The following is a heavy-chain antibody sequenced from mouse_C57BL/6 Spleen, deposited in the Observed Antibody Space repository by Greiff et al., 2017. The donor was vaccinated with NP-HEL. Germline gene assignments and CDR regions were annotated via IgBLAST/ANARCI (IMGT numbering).Heavy chain of an antibody. CDR3: ARLSYDGYPYFDV. Sequence: VQLQQSGPELVKPGASVKIPCKASGYTFTDYNMDWVKQSPGKSLEWIGDINPNNGGTIYNQKFKGKATLTVDKSSSTAYMELRSLTSEDTAVYYCARLSYDGYPYFDVWGTGTTVTVSS. D-gene: IGHD2-3*01. CDR2: INPNNGGT. V-gene: IGHV1-18*01. CDR1: GYTFTDYN. J-gene: IGHJ1*03.